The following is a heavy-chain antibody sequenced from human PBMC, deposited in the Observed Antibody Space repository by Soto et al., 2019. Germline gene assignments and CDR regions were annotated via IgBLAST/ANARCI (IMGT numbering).Heavy chain of an antibody. D-gene: IGHD3-22*01. CDR1: GGSISSGGYY. CDR2: IYYSGST. CDR3: ARSSGYQLHLFDY. V-gene: IGHV4-31*03. J-gene: IGHJ4*02. Sequence: QVQLQESGPGLVKPSQTLSLTCTVSGGSISSGGYYWSWVRQHPGKGLEWIGYIYYSGSTYYNPSLKSRVTISVDTSKNQFSLKLSSVTAADTAVYYCARSSGYQLHLFDYWGQGTLVTVSS.